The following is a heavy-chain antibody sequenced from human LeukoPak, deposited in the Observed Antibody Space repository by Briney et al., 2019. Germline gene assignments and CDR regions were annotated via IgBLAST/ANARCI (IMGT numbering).Heavy chain of an antibody. Sequence: PSETLSLTCTVSGGSISSYYWSWIRQPPGKGLEWIGYIYYSGSTNYNPSLKSRVTISVDTSKNQFSLKLSSVTAADTAVYYCARHLPVYAREKFLWFGEFLGSRLEYFQHWGQGTLVTVSS. CDR2: IYYSGST. CDR3: ARHLPVYAREKFLWFGEFLGSRLEYFQH. J-gene: IGHJ1*01. D-gene: IGHD3-10*01. CDR1: GGSISSYY. V-gene: IGHV4-59*08.